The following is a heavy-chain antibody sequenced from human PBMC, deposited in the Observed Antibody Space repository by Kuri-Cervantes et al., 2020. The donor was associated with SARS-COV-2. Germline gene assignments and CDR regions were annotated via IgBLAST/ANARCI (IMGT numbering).Heavy chain of an antibody. CDR3: ARAGDRYY. Sequence: ASVKVSCKASGCSFSSYAISWVRQAPGQGLEWMGIINPSGGSTSYAQKCQGRVTMTRDTSTSTVYMELSSLRSEDTAVYYCARAGDRYYWGQGTLVTVSS. D-gene: IGHD3-10*01. V-gene: IGHV1-46*01. CDR2: INPSGGST. J-gene: IGHJ4*02. CDR1: GCSFSSYA.